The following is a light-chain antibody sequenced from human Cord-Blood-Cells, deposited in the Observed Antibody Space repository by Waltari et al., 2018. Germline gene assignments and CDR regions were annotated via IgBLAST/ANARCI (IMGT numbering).Light chain of an antibody. V-gene: IGKV1-9*01. J-gene: IGKJ2*03. Sequence: DIQLNQSPSFLSASVGDRVTLTCRASQSISSYLAWYQQKPGKAPKLLIYAASTLQSGVPSRFSGSGSGTEFTLTISSLQPEDFATYYCQQLNSYPRSFGQGTKLEIK. CDR2: AAS. CDR1: QSISSY. CDR3: QQLNSYPRS.